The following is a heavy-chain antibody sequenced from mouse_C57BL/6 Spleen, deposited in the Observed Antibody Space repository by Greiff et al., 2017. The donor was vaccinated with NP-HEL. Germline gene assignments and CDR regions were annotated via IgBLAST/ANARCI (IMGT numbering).Heavy chain of an antibody. CDR2: ISSGSSTI. D-gene: IGHD2-3*01. Sequence: EVMLEESGGGLVKPGGSLKLSCEASGFTFSDYGMHWVRQAPEKGLEWVAYISSGSSTIYYADTVKGRFTISRDNAKNTLFLQMTSLRSEDTAMYYCARDDGYYVWYAMDYWGQGTSVTVSS. CDR1: GFTFSDYG. J-gene: IGHJ4*01. V-gene: IGHV5-17*01. CDR3: ARDDGYYVWYAMDY.